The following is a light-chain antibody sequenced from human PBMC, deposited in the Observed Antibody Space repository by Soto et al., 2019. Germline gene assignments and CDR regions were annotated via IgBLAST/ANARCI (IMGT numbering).Light chain of an antibody. J-gene: IGKJ2*01. CDR2: GSS. CDR3: QHYGSSTSDT. CDR1: QSVSNSY. Sequence: EVVLTQSPGTLSLSPGESATLSCRASQSVSNSYFAWYQQKPGQAPRLLIFGSSDRATGIPDRFSVSGSGTDFTLTISRLEPEDDEVYYCQHYGSSTSDTFGQGTKLEIK. V-gene: IGKV3-20*01.